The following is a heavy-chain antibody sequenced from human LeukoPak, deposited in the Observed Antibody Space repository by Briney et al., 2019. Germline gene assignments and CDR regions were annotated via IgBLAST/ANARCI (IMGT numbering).Heavy chain of an antibody. V-gene: IGHV1-69*05. CDR3: TRDVGVVMFDY. CDR1: GGTFSSYA. J-gene: IGHJ4*02. D-gene: IGHD3-3*01. CDR2: IIPIFGTA. Sequence: AASVKVSCKASGGTFSSYAISWVRQAPGQGLEWMGGIIPIFGTANYAQKFQGRVTITTDESTSTAYMELSSLRSEDTAVYYCTRDVGVVMFDYWGQGTLVTVSS.